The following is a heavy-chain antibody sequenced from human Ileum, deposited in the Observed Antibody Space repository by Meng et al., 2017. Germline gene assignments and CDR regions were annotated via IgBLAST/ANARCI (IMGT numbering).Heavy chain of an antibody. CDR1: SGSISSNTY. J-gene: IGHJ4*02. V-gene: IGHV4-4*02. D-gene: IGHD4-23*01. Sequence: QVQLQESGPGLVGPSGTLSLTCAVSSGSISSNTYWSWVRQPPGKGLEWIGQISHSGSAYYNPSLKSRVTMSVDKSKSQFSLMLTSVTAADTAIYYCARHGGYSQDFWGQGTLVTASS. CDR2: ISHSGSA. CDR3: ARHGGYSQDF.